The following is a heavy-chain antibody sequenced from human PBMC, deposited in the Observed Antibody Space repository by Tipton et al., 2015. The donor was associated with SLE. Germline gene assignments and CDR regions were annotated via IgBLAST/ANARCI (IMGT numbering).Heavy chain of an antibody. Sequence: GSLRLSCAASGFTFSSYSMNWVRQAPGKGLEWVSSISSSSSYIYYADSVKGRFTISRDNAKNSLYLQMNSLRAEDTAVYYCARGFTYYDFWSGYDYYYYGMDVWGQGTTVTVSS. V-gene: IGHV3-21*01. CDR1: GFTFSSYS. D-gene: IGHD3-3*01. J-gene: IGHJ6*02. CDR3: ARGFTYYDFWSGYDYYYYGMDV. CDR2: ISSSSSYI.